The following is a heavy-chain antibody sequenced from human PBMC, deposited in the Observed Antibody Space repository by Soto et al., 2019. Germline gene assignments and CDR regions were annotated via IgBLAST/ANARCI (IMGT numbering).Heavy chain of an antibody. V-gene: IGHV1-18*01. J-gene: IGHJ4*02. CDR3: ARDFYYSSGYCDY. Sequence: QVQLVPSGAEVKKPGASVKFSCKAYGYNFSSYGLSWVRQSPGQGLEWMGWISAYSGNTVSTHRFKGRLTMTTDTSTGTAYMELRSLIFDDKAVYYCARDFYYSSGYCDYWGQGTLVTVSS. CDR2: ISAYSGNT. CDR1: GYNFSSYG. D-gene: IGHD3-22*01.